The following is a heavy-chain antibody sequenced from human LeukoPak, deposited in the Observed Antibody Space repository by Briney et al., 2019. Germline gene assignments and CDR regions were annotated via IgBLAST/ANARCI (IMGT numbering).Heavy chain of an antibody. Sequence: ASVKVSCKASGHTFTGYYIHWVRQAPGQGLEWMGWINPNSGDTHYAQKFQGRVAMTSDTSINTAYMDLSSLKSDDTAVYYCARIPLNLQDYWGQGALVTVSS. CDR1: GHTFTGYY. V-gene: IGHV1-2*02. CDR3: ARIPLNLQDY. CDR2: INPNSGDT. J-gene: IGHJ4*02.